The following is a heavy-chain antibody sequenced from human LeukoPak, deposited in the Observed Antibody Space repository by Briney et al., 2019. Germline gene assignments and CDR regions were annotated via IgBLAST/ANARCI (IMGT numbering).Heavy chain of an antibody. CDR3: ARGTSSQWLAPNNLFDP. Sequence: SQTLSLTCTVSGCSISSGGYYWSWIRQHPGKGLEWIGYIYYSGSTYYNPSLKSRVTISVDTSKNQFSLKLSSVTAADTAVYYCARGTSSQWLAPNNLFDPWGQGTLVTVSS. J-gene: IGHJ5*02. V-gene: IGHV4-31*03. CDR2: IYYSGST. CDR1: GCSISSGGYY. D-gene: IGHD6-19*01.